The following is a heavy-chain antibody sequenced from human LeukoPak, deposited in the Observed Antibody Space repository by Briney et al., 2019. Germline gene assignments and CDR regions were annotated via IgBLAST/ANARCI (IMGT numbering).Heavy chain of an antibody. Sequence: PGGSLRLSCAASGFTFISYTMSWVRQAPGKGLEWVSCISPSSSTIYYDDSVKGRFTISRDNSKNTLYLQMNSLRAEDTAVYYCARGVDYYENSGTIDYWGQGTLVTVSS. CDR2: ISPSSSTI. J-gene: IGHJ4*02. V-gene: IGHV3-48*01. CDR3: ARGVDYYENSGTIDY. CDR1: GFTFISYT. D-gene: IGHD3-22*01.